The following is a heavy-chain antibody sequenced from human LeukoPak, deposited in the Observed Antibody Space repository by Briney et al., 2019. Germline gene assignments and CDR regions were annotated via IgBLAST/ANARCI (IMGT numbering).Heavy chain of an antibody. D-gene: IGHD3-10*01. Sequence: PGGSLRLSCAASGFNFSSYEMNWVRQAPGKGLEWVSSISSSSSYIYYADSVKGRFTISRDNAKNSLYLQMNSLRAEDTAVYYCARDENVWLWFGEYVVWGQGTTVTVSS. CDR3: ARDENVWLWFGEYVV. CDR2: ISSSSSYI. CDR1: GFNFSSYE. V-gene: IGHV3-21*01. J-gene: IGHJ6*02.